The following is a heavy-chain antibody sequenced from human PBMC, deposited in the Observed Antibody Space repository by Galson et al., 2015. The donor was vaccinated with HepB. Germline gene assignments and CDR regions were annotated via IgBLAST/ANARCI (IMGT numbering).Heavy chain of an antibody. D-gene: IGHD3-10*01. J-gene: IGHJ4*02. CDR2: ISYDGSNK. Sequence: SLRLSCADSGFTFSSYGMHWVRQAPGKGLEWVAVISYDGSNKYYAESVKGRFTISRDNSKNTLYLQMNSLRAEDTAVYYCVKEQYYGSGSYYDYWGQGTLVTVSS. CDR1: GFTFSSYG. CDR3: VKEQYYGSGSYYDY. V-gene: IGHV3-30*18.